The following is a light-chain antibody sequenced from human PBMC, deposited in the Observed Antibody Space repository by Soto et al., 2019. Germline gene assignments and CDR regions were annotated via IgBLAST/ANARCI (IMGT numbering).Light chain of an antibody. CDR2: EVS. CDR1: SSGIRDYNY. V-gene: IGLV2-14*01. Sequence: QSVLTQPASVSGTPGQSITISCTGTSSGIRDYNYVSWYQQLPGNAPKLIMYEVSNRPSGISNRFSGSKSGNTASLTISGLQAEDEADYYCSSKSPDFFGTGTKVTVL. J-gene: IGLJ1*01. CDR3: SSKSPDF.